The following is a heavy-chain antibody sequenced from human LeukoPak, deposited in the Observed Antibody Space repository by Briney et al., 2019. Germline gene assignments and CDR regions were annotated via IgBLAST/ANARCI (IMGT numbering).Heavy chain of an antibody. Sequence: GGSLRLSCAASGFTFSDYYMTWIRQAPGKGLEWLSYISATTGRITYYADSVKGRFTISRDNTKNSLFLQMVSLRVEDTALYYCARYYSDAFDVWGQGTVVTVSS. CDR3: ARYYSDAFDV. D-gene: IGHD3-10*01. J-gene: IGHJ3*01. CDR2: ISATTGRIT. CDR1: GFTFSDYY. V-gene: IGHV3-11*04.